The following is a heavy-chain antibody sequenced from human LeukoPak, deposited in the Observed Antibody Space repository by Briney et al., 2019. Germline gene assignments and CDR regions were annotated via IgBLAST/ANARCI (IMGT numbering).Heavy chain of an antibody. V-gene: IGHV3-23*01. J-gene: IGHJ4*02. Sequence: GGSLRLSCAASGFTFSSSAMSWVRQAPGKGLEWVSAISNNGGYTYYADSVQGRFTISRDNSKSTLCLQMNSLRAEDTAVYYCAKQLGHCSDGSCHFPYWGQGTLVTVSS. CDR2: ISNNGGYT. CDR3: AKQLGHCSDGSCHFPY. CDR1: GFTFSSSA. D-gene: IGHD2-15*01.